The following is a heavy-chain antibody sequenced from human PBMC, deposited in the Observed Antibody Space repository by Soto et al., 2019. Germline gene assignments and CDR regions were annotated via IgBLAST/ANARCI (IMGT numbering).Heavy chain of an antibody. J-gene: IGHJ6*02. CDR1: GFTFSSYA. Sequence: EVQLLESGGGLVQPGGSLRLSCAASGFTFSSYAMSWVRQAPGKGLEWVSAISGSGGTTYYTDSVKGRFTISRDNSKNTLYLQMNSLRVEDTAVYYCAKYCSSTSCLVVYGMDVWRQGTTVTVSS. CDR2: ISGSGGTT. D-gene: IGHD2-2*01. CDR3: AKYCSSTSCLVVYGMDV. V-gene: IGHV3-23*01.